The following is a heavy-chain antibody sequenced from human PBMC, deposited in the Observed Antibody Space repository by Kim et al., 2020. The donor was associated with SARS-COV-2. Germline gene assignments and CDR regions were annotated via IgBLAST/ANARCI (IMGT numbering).Heavy chain of an antibody. J-gene: IGHJ3*02. Sequence: GGSLRLSCAASGFTFSSYEMNWVRQAPGKGLEWVSYISSSGSTIYYADSVKGRFTISRDNAKNSLYLQMNSLRAEDTAVYYCARDRRYSSSWYGHGAFDIWGQGTMVTVSS. CDR2: ISSSGSTI. V-gene: IGHV3-48*03. CDR3: ARDRRYSSSWYGHGAFDI. D-gene: IGHD6-13*01. CDR1: GFTFSSYE.